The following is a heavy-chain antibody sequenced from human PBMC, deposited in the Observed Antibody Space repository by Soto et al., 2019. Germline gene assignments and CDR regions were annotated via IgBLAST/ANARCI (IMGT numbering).Heavy chain of an antibody. CDR2: IIPIFGTA. CDR1: GGTFSSYA. CDR3: ARSPSIAVAGLFDY. D-gene: IGHD6-19*01. V-gene: IGHV1-69*13. Sequence: GASVKVSCKASGGTFSSYAISWVRQAPGQGLEWMGGIIPIFGTANYAQKFQGRVTITADESTSTAYMELSSLRSEDRAVYYCARSPSIAVAGLFDYWGQGTLVTVSS. J-gene: IGHJ4*02.